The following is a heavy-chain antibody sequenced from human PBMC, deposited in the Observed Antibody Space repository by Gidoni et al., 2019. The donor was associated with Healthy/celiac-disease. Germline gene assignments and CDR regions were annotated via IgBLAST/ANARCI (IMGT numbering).Heavy chain of an antibody. J-gene: IGHJ6*02. CDR2: INPSGGST. V-gene: IGHV1-46*01. CDR3: ARDHTDGYNFYYYYGMDV. D-gene: IGHD5-12*01. Sequence: QVQLVQSGAEVKKPGASVKVSCKASGYTFTSYYMHWVRQAPGQGLEWMGIINPSGGSTSYAQKFQGRVTMTRDTSTSTVYMELSSLRSEDTAVYYCARDHTDGYNFYYYYGMDVWGQGTTVTVSS. CDR1: GYTFTSYY.